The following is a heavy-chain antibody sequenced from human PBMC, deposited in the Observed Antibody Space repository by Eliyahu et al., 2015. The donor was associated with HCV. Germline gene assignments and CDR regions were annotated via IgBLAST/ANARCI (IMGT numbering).Heavy chain of an antibody. Sequence: EVQLVESGGGLVKPGGSLRLSCAASGFTFQSYSMSWVRQAPGQGLEWVASITSSSTYIYYADSVKGRFIISRDNAKTSLYLQLSSLRAEDTAVYYCAREGDRWTIPFDMWGQGTVVTISS. J-gene: IGHJ3*02. CDR1: GFTFQSYS. D-gene: IGHD5-24*01. CDR3: AREGDRWTIPFDM. V-gene: IGHV3-21*01. CDR2: ITSSSTYI.